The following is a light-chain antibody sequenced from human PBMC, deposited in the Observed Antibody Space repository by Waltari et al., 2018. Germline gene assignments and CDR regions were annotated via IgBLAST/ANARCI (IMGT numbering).Light chain of an antibody. V-gene: IGKV4-1*01. CDR2: WAS. J-gene: IGKJ3*01. CDR3: QQYYSHPFT. CDR1: QSVLYSSNNMNY. Sequence: DIVMTQSPDSLAVSLGERATIHCKSSQSVLYSSNNMNYVAWYQQKPGQPPKLLIYWASTRKSGVPDRFSGSVSGTDFTLTISSLQAEDVAVYYCQQYYSHPFTFGPGTKVDIK.